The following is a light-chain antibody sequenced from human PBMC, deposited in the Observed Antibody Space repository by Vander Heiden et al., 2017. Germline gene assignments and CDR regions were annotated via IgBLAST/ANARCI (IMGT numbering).Light chain of an antibody. CDR3: QQYGTYPYT. CDR1: ATINNW. V-gene: IGKV1-5*03. Sequence: DIQMTQSTSAQSASVGDRVTINCRACATINNWLVWFHQKPGRAPKVLVYKSSHSESGVPSKFIGSGSGTDFTLTISSLQPDDFATFYCQQYGTYPYTFGQGTTLQIQ. CDR2: KSS. J-gene: IGKJ2*01.